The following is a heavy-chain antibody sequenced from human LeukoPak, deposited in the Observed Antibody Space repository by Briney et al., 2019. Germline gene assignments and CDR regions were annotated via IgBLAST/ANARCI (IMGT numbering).Heavy chain of an antibody. Sequence: PGGSLRLSCAASGFTFSSYWMSWVRQAPGKGLEWVANIKQDGSEKYYVDSVKGRFTISRDNAKNSLYLQMNSLRAEDTAVYYCAREPSYYDFWRYYYYYMDVWGKGTTVTVSS. CDR1: GFTFSSYW. D-gene: IGHD3-3*01. V-gene: IGHV3-7*01. CDR2: IKQDGSEK. CDR3: AREPSYYDFWRYYYYYMDV. J-gene: IGHJ6*03.